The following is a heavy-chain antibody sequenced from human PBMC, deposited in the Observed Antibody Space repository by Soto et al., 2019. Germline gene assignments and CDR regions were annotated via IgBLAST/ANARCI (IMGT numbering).Heavy chain of an antibody. CDR3: ARPDRDGYNYDY. J-gene: IGHJ4*02. Sequence: EVHLLESGGDLVQPGGSLRLSCAASGFTFSIYAMNWVRQAPGKGLEWVSGISDSGTTTYYADSVNGRFTISRDNAKNTLYLQMNSLRAEDTALYYCARPDRDGYNYDYWGQGTLVTVSS. D-gene: IGHD5-12*01. CDR1: GFTFSIYA. CDR2: ISDSGTTT. V-gene: IGHV3-23*01.